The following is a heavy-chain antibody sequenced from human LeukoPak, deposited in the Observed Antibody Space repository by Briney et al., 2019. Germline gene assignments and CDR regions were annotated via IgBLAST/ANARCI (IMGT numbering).Heavy chain of an antibody. J-gene: IGHJ4*02. Sequence: ASAKVSCKASGYTFTGYYMHWVRQAPGQGLEWMGWINPNSGGTNYAQKFQGRVTMTRDTSISTAYMELSRLRSDDTAVYYCARVGVVAATEDWDYWGQGTLVTVSS. CDR2: INPNSGGT. CDR3: ARVGVVAATEDWDY. D-gene: IGHD2-15*01. CDR1: GYTFTGYY. V-gene: IGHV1-2*02.